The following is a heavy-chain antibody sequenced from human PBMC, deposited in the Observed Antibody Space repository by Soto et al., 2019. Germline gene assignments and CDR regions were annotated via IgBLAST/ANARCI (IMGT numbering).Heavy chain of an antibody. J-gene: IGHJ4*02. CDR2: ISYDGSNK. D-gene: IGHD6-19*01. CDR3: ACLVAGPTPII. V-gene: IGHV3-30*03. Sequence: QVQLVESGGGVVQPGRSLRLSCAASGFTFSSYGMHWVRQAPGKGLEWVAVISYDGSNKYYADSVKGRFTISRDNSKNTLYLQMNSLRAEDTAVYYCACLVAGPTPIIWGQGTLVTVSS. CDR1: GFTFSSYG.